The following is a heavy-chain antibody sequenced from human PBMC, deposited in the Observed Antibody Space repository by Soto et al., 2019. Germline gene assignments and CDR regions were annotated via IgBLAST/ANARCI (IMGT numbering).Heavy chain of an antibody. CDR3: ARRCLVRCDYFDY. D-gene: IGHD3-9*01. J-gene: IGHJ4*01. Sequence: SETLSLTCTVSGGSISSSIYYWGWIRQPPGKGLEWIGSIYYSGSTYYNPSLKSRVTISVDTSKNQFSLKLSSVTAADTAVYYCARRCLVRCDYFDYWGPGPMLTVSS. V-gene: IGHV4-39*01. CDR1: GGSISSSIYY. CDR2: IYYSGST.